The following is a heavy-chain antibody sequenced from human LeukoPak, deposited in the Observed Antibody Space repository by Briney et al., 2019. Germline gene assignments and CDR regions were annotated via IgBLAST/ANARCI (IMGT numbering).Heavy chain of an antibody. D-gene: IGHD3-10*01. CDR3: ARDGWRFGGLSDY. CDR1: GFTFSNYW. J-gene: IGHJ4*02. V-gene: IGHV3-7*04. Sequence: GGSLRLSCAASGFTFSNYWMSWVRQAPGKGLEWVANIKQDASEKYYVNSVKGRFTIFRDNAKNSLNLQMNSLRPEDTAVYYCARDGWRFGGLSDYWGQGTLVTVSS. CDR2: IKQDASEK.